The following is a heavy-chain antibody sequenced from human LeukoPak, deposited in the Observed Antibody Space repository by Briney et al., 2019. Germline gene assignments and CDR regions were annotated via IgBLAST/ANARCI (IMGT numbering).Heavy chain of an antibody. D-gene: IGHD4-17*01. CDR2: ISYDGGNK. Sequence: GGSLRLSCAASGFTFSSYAMHWVRQAPGKGLEWVAVISYDGGNKYYADSVKGRFTISRDNSKNTLYLQMNSLRAEDTAVYYCAREGSYGDYPNWGQGTLVTVSS. CDR1: GFTFSSYA. J-gene: IGHJ4*02. CDR3: AREGSYGDYPN. V-gene: IGHV3-30-3*01.